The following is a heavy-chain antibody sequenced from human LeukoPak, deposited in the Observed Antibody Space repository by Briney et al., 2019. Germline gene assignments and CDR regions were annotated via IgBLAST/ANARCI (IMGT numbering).Heavy chain of an antibody. CDR1: GYTFTDYS. V-gene: IGHV1-2*02. J-gene: IGHJ3*02. CDR2: INPNSGGT. CDR3: ARAYPAIPAAMGGRAFDI. D-gene: IGHD2-2*01. Sequence: GASVKVSCKASGYTFTDYSMHWVRQAPGQGLEWMGWINPNSGGTNYAQKFQGRVTMTTDTSTSTAYMELRSLRSDDTAMYYCARAYPAIPAAMGGRAFDIWGQGTMVTVSS.